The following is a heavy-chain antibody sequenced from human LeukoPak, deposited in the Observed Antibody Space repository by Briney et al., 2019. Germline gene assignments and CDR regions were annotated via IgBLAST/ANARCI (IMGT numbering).Heavy chain of an antibody. J-gene: IGHJ4*02. Sequence: GASVKVSCKTSGYRFTNYGVNWVRQAPGQGLEWMGWINTNTGKPTYAQAFTGRFVFSLDTSVSTAHLQISGLKAEDTAIYYCSLPSKWNDDGGQCFDYWDQGTLVTVSS. D-gene: IGHD1-20*01. V-gene: IGHV7-4-1*02. CDR3: SLPSKWNDDGGQCFDY. CDR1: GYRFTNYG. CDR2: INTNTGKP.